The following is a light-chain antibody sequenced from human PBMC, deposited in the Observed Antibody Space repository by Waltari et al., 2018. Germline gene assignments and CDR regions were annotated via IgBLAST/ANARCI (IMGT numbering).Light chain of an antibody. V-gene: IGKV1-39*01. CDR1: QSISTS. Sequence: IQMTQSPSSLSASVGDRVTITCRASQSISTSLNWYQKIPGKAPKLRIYVASTLQSGVPSRFSGSGSGTDFSLTISSLQPEDFATYYCQQSYTTAYTFGQGTKLEIK. CDR2: VAS. CDR3: QQSYTTAYT. J-gene: IGKJ2*01.